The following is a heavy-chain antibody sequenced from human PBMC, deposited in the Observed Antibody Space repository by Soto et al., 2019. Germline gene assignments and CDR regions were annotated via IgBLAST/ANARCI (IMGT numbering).Heavy chain of an antibody. CDR1: DGSISRSSNS. Sequence: SQTLSHTCTFSDGSISRSSNSLIWIRQPPGKGLEWIGKINHRGSTNYNPSLKSRVTISVDTSKNQFSLKLSSVTAADTAVYYCASLPPAGSYFVFWGQGTLVTVSS. D-gene: IGHD3-10*01. CDR3: ASLPPAGSYFVF. J-gene: IGHJ4*02. V-gene: IGHV4-39*01. CDR2: INHRGST.